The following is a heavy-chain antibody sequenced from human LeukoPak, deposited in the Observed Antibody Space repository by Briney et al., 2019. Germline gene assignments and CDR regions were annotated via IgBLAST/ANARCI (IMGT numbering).Heavy chain of an antibody. V-gene: IGHV4-4*08. CDR2: IYTSGST. J-gene: IGHJ3*02. CDR1: GGSISSYY. Sequence: SETLSLTCTVSGGSISSYYWSWIRQPPGKGLEWIGYIYTSGSTNYNPSLKSRVTMSVDTSKNQFSLKLSSVTAADTAVYYCARDRGSIPVAFDIWGQGTMVTVSS. D-gene: IGHD3-10*01. CDR3: ARDRGSIPVAFDI.